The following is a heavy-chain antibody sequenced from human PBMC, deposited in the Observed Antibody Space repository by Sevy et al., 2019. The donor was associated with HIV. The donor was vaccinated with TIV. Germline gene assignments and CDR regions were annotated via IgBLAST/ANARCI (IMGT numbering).Heavy chain of an antibody. CDR3: ARGITMVRGVPEADWFDP. Sequence: SETLSLTCTVSGGSISSYYWSWIRQPAGKGLEWIGRIYRSGSTNYNPSLKSRVTMSVDTSKNQFSLKLGSVTAADTAVYYCARGITMVRGVPEADWFDPWGQGTLVTVSS. CDR1: GGSISSYY. D-gene: IGHD3-10*01. J-gene: IGHJ5*02. V-gene: IGHV4-4*07. CDR2: IYRSGST.